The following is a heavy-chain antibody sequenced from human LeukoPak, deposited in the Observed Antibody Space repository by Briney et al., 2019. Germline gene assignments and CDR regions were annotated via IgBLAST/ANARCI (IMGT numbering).Heavy chain of an antibody. CDR3: ARHDRYYYDSSGRVTLSSFDY. J-gene: IGHJ4*02. D-gene: IGHD3-22*01. CDR2: INHSGST. V-gene: IGHV4-34*01. CDR1: GGSFSGYY. Sequence: PSETLSLTCAVYGGSFSGYYWSWIRQPPGKGLEWIGEINHSGSTNYNPSLKGRVTISVDTSKNQFSLKLSSVTAADTAVYYCARHDRYYYDSSGRVTLSSFDYWGQGTLVTVSS.